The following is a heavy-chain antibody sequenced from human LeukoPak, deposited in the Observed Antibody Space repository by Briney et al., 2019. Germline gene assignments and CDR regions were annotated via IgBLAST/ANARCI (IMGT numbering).Heavy chain of an antibody. Sequence: PGGSLRLSCAASGFTFSSHAMSWVRQAPGEGLEGVSAISGSGGSTYYADSVKGRFTISRGNFKNTLYLQMNRLRAEDRAVYYCAKVIVATPDAFDLWGQGTMVTVSS. CDR3: AKVIVATPDAFDL. V-gene: IGHV3-23*01. J-gene: IGHJ3*01. CDR1: GFTFSSHA. D-gene: IGHD5-12*01. CDR2: ISGSGGST.